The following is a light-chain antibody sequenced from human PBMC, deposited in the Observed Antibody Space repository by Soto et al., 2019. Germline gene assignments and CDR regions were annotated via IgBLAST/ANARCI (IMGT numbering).Light chain of an antibody. CDR1: QSLTTRY. V-gene: IGKV3-20*01. CDR3: QQYASSVVYT. CDR2: GAS. J-gene: IGKJ2*01. Sequence: IVLTQSPGTLSLSPGETATLSCRASQSLTTRYLAWYQQKPGQAPRLLIYGASNRATGTPDRFSGSGSGTDFNLTISSLEPEDLAVYFGQQYASSVVYTFGQGTKLEI.